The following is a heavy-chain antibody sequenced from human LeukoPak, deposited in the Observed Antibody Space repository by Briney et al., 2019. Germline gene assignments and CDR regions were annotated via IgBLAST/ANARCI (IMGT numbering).Heavy chain of an antibody. J-gene: IGHJ6*03. V-gene: IGHV3-7*01. CDR1: EFSFSSYW. CDR3: ATDPGTSNYYYYYMDV. D-gene: IGHD1-1*01. Sequence: GGSLRLSCAASEFSFSSYWMSWVRQAPGKGLEWVANIKPDGSEKNYVDSVKGRFTISRDNAKNSLYLQMNSLRAEDTAFYYCATDPGTSNYYYYYMDVWGKGTTVTVSS. CDR2: IKPDGSEK.